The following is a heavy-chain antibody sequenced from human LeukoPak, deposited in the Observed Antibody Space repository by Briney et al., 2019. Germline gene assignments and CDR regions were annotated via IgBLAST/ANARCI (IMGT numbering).Heavy chain of an antibody. J-gene: IGHJ6*03. V-gene: IGHV4-61*02. CDR1: GGSISSGSYY. Sequence: PSQTLSLTCTVSGGSISSGSYYWSWILQPAGKGVEWIGRIYTSGSTNYNPSLKSRVTISVDTSKNQFSLKLSSVTAADTAVYYCARVVPAALYYYYYYMDVWGKGTTVTVSS. D-gene: IGHD2-2*01. CDR2: IYTSGST. CDR3: ARVVPAALYYYYYYMDV.